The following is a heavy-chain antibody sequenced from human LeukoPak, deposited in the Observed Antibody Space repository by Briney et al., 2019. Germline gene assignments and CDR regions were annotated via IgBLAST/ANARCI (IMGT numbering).Heavy chain of an antibody. CDR3: ASRDLIVGGWYLYYYYYMDV. J-gene: IGHJ6*03. CDR1: GGTFSSYA. Sequence: SVKVSCKASGGTFSSYAISWVRQAPGQGLEWMGGIIPIFGTANYAQKFQGRVTITADKSTSTAYMELSSLRSEDTAVYYCASRDLIVGGWYLYYYYYMDVWGKGTTVTVSS. D-gene: IGHD6-19*01. CDR2: IIPIFGTA. V-gene: IGHV1-69*06.